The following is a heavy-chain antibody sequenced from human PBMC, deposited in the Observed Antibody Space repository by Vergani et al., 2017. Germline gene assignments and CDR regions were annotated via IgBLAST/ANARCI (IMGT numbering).Heavy chain of an antibody. Sequence: EVQLVESGGGLVQPGRSLRLSCAASRFTFDDYAMHWVRHAPGKGLEWVSGISWNSGTIGYAHSVKGRFTISRDNAKNSLYLQMNSMRTEDTALYYCAKDSGSGSHRVYWYFDLWGRGTLVTVSS. CDR2: ISWNSGTI. CDR1: RFTFDDYA. V-gene: IGHV3-9*01. CDR3: AKDSGSGSHRVYWYFDL. J-gene: IGHJ2*01. D-gene: IGHD3-10*01.